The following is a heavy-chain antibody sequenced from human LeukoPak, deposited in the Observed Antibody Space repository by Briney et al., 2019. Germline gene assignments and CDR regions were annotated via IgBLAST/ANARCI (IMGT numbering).Heavy chain of an antibody. CDR3: ARGKHYYYYGMDV. CDR1: GGSISSGGYY. J-gene: IGHJ6*02. CDR2: IYYSGST. Sequence: SETLSLTCTVSGGSISSGGYYWSWIRQHPGKGLEWIGYIYYSGSTYYNPSLKSRVTISVDTSKNQFSLKLSSVTAADTAVYYCARGKHYYYYGMDVWGQGTTVTVSS. V-gene: IGHV4-30-4*08.